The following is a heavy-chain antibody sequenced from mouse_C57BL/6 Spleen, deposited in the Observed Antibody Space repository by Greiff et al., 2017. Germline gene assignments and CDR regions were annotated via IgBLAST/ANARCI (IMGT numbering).Heavy chain of an antibody. CDR3: ARAGYYDYDGGAFDY. V-gene: IGHV1-20*01. CDR2: LNPYNGDP. J-gene: IGHJ2*01. Sequence: EVQLQQSGPELVKPGDSVKISCKASGYSFPGYFMNWVMQSHGKSLEWIGRLNPYNGDPFSNQKLKGKAPLTVDKSSSTAHMELRSLTSEDSAVYYCARAGYYDYDGGAFDYWGQGTTLTVSS. D-gene: IGHD2-4*01. CDR1: GYSFPGYF.